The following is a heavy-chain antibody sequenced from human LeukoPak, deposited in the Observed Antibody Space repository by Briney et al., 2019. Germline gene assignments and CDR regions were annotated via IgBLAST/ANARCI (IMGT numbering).Heavy chain of an antibody. V-gene: IGHV3-64*01. CDR3: AREDGRWELHY. CDR2: ISSNGGGT. D-gene: IGHD1-26*01. J-gene: IGHJ4*02. CDR1: GFTFSSYA. Sequence: GFLRLSCAASGFTFSSYAMHWVRQAPGKGLEYVSAISSNGGGTYYANSVKGRFTISRDNSKNTLYLQMGSLRVEDMAVYYCAREDGRWELHYWGQGTLVTVSS.